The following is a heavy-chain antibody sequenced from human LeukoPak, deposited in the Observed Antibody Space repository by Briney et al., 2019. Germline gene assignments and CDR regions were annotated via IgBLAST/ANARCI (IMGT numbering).Heavy chain of an antibody. CDR2: IYSGGST. V-gene: IGHV3-66*01. J-gene: IGHJ4*02. CDR1: GFTVSSNY. CDR3: AGGSASYYGSGSYYY. D-gene: IGHD3-10*01. Sequence: GGSLRLSCAASGFTVSSNYMSWVRQAPGKGLEWVSVIYSGGSTYYADSVKGRFTISRDNSKNTLYLQMNSLRAEDTAVYYCAGGSASYYGSGSYYYWGQGTLVIVSS.